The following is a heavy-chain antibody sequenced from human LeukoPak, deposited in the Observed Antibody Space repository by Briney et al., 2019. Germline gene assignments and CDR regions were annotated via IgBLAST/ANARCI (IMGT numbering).Heavy chain of an antibody. D-gene: IGHD3-10*01. CDR3: ARGVVRGVSDYYYYYMDV. CDR1: GYTFTSYD. J-gene: IGHJ6*03. CDR2: MNPNSGNT. V-gene: IGHV1-8*01. Sequence: ASVKVSCKASGYTFTSYDINWVRQATGQGIEWMGWMNPNSGNTGYAQKFQSRVTTTRNTSISTAYMELSSLRSEDTAVYYCARGVVRGVSDYYYYYMDVWGKGTTVTISS.